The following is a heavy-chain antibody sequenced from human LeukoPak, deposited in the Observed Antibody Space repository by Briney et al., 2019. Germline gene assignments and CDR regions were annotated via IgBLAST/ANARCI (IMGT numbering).Heavy chain of an antibody. CDR3: ARDVEVAGVVPGNDY. Sequence: GSSVKVSCKASGGTFSSYAISWVRQAPGQGLEWMGRIIPILGIANYAQKFQGRVTITADKSTSTAYMELSSLRSEDTAVYYCARDVEVAGVVPGNDYWGQGTLVTVSS. J-gene: IGHJ4*02. D-gene: IGHD2-2*01. CDR1: GGTFSSYA. CDR2: IIPILGIA. V-gene: IGHV1-69*04.